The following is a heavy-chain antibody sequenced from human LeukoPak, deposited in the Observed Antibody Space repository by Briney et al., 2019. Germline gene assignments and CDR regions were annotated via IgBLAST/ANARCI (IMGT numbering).Heavy chain of an antibody. D-gene: IGHD3-22*01. CDR3: ARPYYDSSALPYDY. J-gene: IGHJ4*02. CDR2: ISAYNGNT. Sequence: ASVKVSCKASGYTFTSYGISWVRQAPGQGLEWMGWISAYNGNTNYAQKLQGRVTMTTDTSTSTAYMELRSLRSDDTAVYYCARPYYDSSALPYDYWGQGTLVTVSS. V-gene: IGHV1-18*01. CDR1: GYTFTSYG.